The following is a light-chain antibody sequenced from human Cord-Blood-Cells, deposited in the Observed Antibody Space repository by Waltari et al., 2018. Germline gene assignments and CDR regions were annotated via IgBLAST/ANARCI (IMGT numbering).Light chain of an antibody. J-gene: IGLJ2*01. CDR3: CSYAGSSTLV. CDR2: EGS. V-gene: IGLV2-23*01. Sequence: QSALTQPASVSGSPGQSITIPCTGPSSDAGSYNLVSWYQQHPGKAPKLMIYEGSKRPSGVSNRFSGSKSGNTASLTISGLQAEDEADYYCCSYAGSSTLVFGGGTKLTVL. CDR1: SSDAGSYNL.